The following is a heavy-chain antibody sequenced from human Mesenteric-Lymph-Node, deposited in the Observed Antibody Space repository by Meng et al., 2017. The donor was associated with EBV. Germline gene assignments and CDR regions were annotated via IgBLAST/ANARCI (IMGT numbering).Heavy chain of an antibody. V-gene: IGHV3-30-3*01. CDR3: ARVHSIAAAAHFDF. J-gene: IGHJ4*02. Sequence: QVRWVGLGGGVVRPGTLLIVSFAASGFTFSDFARHWVRQAPGKGLEWVAAISYGGINNYYADSVKGRFTISRDDSKNMLSLQMNSLKSDDTAVYYCARVHSIAAAAHFDFWGQGTLVTVSS. CDR1: GFTFSDFA. CDR2: ISYGGINN. D-gene: IGHD6-13*01.